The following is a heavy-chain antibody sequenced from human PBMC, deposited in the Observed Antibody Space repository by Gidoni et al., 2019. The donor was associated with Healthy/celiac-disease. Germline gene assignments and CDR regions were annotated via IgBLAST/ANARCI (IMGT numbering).Heavy chain of an antibody. D-gene: IGHD6-19*01. CDR3: ARRTGYSSERRFDP. Sequence: QVQPVQSGAEVKKPGASVQFSCKASGYTFTSYDINWVRQATGQGREWMGGMNHNSGNKGYAQKFQGRVTMTRNTYISTAYMELSSLRSEETAVYYWARRTGYSSERRFDPWGQGTLVTVSS. V-gene: IGHV1-8*01. CDR2: MNHNSGNK. CDR1: GYTFTSYD. J-gene: IGHJ5*02.